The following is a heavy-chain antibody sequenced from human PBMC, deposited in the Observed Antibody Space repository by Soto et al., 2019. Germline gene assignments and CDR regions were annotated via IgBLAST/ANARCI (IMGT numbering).Heavy chain of an antibody. V-gene: IGHV3-23*01. D-gene: IGHD3-22*01. CDR2: ISGSGGST. CDR1: GFSFSIYA. J-gene: IGHJ4*02. Sequence: PGGCLRLACAASGFSFSIYAMSWFRQAPGKWLEWVSGISGSGGSTYYADSVKGRFTISRDNSKNTLFLQMNSLRAEDTAVYYCAKDRAALSYYDSSGVFDYWGQGTLVTVSS. CDR3: AKDRAALSYYDSSGVFDY.